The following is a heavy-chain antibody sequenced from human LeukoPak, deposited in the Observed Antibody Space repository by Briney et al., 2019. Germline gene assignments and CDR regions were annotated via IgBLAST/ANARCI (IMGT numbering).Heavy chain of an antibody. CDR1: GYSISSGYY. J-gene: IGHJ4*02. CDR2: IYHSGST. V-gene: IGHV4-38-2*01. D-gene: IGHD6-19*01. Sequence: SETLSLTCAGSGYSISSGYYWGWIRQPPGKGLEWIGSIYHSGSTYYNPSLKSRVTISVDTSKNQFSLKLSSVTAADTAVYYCARGWVAVAGTGFDYWGQGTLVTVSS. CDR3: ARGWVAVAGTGFDY.